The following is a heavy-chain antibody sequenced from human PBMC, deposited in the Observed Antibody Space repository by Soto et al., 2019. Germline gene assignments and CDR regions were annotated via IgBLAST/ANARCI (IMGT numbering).Heavy chain of an antibody. CDR2: ISAENGNT. CDR1: GFTFTNHG. V-gene: IGHV1-18*04. J-gene: IGHJ4*02. Sequence: QVQVVQSGAEVKKPGASVKVSCKASGFTFTNHGISWVRQAPGQGLEWMAWISAENGNTNHAQKFQGRVTMSIDTSTSTAYMELTSLRSDDTAVYYCARHRSGWREGDYWGQGTLVTVSS. D-gene: IGHD6-19*01. CDR3: ARHRSGWREGDY.